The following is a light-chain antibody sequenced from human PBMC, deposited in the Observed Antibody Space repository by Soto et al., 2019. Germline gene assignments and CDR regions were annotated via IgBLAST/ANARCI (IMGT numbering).Light chain of an antibody. CDR2: EVS. CDR1: ISDVGVYNY. J-gene: IGLJ2*01. V-gene: IGLV2-8*01. CDR3: SSFAGNNNLV. Sequence: QSALTQPPSASGSPGQSVTISCTGTISDVGVYNYVSWYQQHPGKAPKLMIYEVSKRPSGVPDRFSGSKSGNTASLTVSGLQAEDEADYYCSSFAGNNNLVFGGGTQLTVL.